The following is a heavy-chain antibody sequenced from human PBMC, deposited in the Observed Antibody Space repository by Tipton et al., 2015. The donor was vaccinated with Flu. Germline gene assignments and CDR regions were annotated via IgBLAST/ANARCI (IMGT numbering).Heavy chain of an antibody. V-gene: IGHV3-74*01. CDR1: GFTFSSYW. J-gene: IGHJ4*02. CDR2: INSDGSST. Sequence: VQLVQSGGGLVQPGGSLRLSCAASGFTFSSYWMHWVRQAPGKGLVWLSRINSDGSSTSYADSVKGRFTISRDNAKNTLYLQMNSLRAEDTAVYYCAREYGDNGASFDIWGQGTLVTVSS. D-gene: IGHD4-17*01. CDR3: AREYGDNGASFDI.